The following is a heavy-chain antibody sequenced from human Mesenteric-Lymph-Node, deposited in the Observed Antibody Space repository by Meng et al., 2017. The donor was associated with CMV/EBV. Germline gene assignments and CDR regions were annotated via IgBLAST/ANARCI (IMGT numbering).Heavy chain of an antibody. D-gene: IGHD3-9*01. CDR1: GGTFSSYA. Sequence: SVKVSCKASGGTFSSYAISWVRQAPGQGLEWMGGIIPILGIANYAQKFQGRVTITADKSTSTAYMELSSLRSEDTAVYYCASSRYDILTGPKEYYYYGMDVWGQGTTVTVSS. J-gene: IGHJ6*02. CDR3: ASSRYDILTGPKEYYYYGMDV. V-gene: IGHV1-69*10. CDR2: IIPILGIA.